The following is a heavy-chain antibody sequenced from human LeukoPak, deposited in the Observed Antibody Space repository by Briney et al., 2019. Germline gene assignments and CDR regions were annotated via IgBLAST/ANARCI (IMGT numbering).Heavy chain of an antibody. D-gene: IGHD2-21*02. CDR2: INPNSGDT. J-gene: IGHJ4*02. CDR1: GYIFTGYY. Sequence: ASVKVSCKASGYIFTGYYMHWVRQAPGQGLEWMGWINPNSGDTNYAQKFQGRVTMTRNTSISTAYMELSRLSSDDTAVYYCARYCGGDCYWSLDYWGQGTLVTVSS. CDR3: ARYCGGDCYWSLDY. V-gene: IGHV1-2*02.